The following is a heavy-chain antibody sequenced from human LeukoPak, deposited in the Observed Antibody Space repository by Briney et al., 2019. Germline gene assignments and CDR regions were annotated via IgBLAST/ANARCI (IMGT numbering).Heavy chain of an antibody. CDR2: IDNDGNRI. Sequence: GGSLRLSCAASGFTVSNSWMFWVRQAPGKGLMYVSEIDNDGNRIRYVDSVKGRFTISRDGAKNTLFLQMNSLRDDDTAMYYCARGGLPGGFDYWGQGILVTVSS. J-gene: IGHJ4*02. CDR1: GFTVSNSW. D-gene: IGHD7-27*01. V-gene: IGHV3-74*01. CDR3: ARGGLPGGFDY.